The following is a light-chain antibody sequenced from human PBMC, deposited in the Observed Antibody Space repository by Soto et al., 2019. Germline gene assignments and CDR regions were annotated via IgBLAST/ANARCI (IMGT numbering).Light chain of an antibody. CDR3: QQYYSYPPLT. V-gene: IGKV1-5*01. J-gene: IGKJ4*01. CDR2: DAS. CDR1: QSISSW. Sequence: DIQMTQSPSTLSASVGDRVTITCRASQSISSWLAWYQQKPGKAPKLLIYDASSLESGVPSRFSGSGSGTEFTLTISSLQPDDFATYYCQQYYSYPPLTFGGGTKVEIK.